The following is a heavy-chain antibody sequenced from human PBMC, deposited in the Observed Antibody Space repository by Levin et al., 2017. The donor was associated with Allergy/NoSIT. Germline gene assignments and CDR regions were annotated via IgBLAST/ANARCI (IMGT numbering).Heavy chain of an antibody. CDR1: GFTFSSYA. CDR2: ISGSGGST. CDR3: ASYCSGGSCYSPFDY. D-gene: IGHD2-15*01. V-gene: IGHV3-23*01. J-gene: IGHJ4*02. Sequence: PGGSLRLSCAASGFTFSSYAMSWVRQAPGKGLEWVSAISGSGGSTYYADSVKGRFTISRDNSKNTLYLQMNSLRAEDTAVYYCASYCSGGSCYSPFDYWGQGTLVTVSS.